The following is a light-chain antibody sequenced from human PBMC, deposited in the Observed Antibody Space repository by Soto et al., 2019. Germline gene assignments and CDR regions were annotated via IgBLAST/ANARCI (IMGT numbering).Light chain of an antibody. CDR3: QHHGYLIG. J-gene: IGKJ4*01. CDR2: GAS. CDR1: QSVSSN. V-gene: IGKV3-15*01. Sequence: EIVMTQSPATLSVSPRERATLSCRASQSVSSNLAWYQQKPGQAPRLLIYGASTRATGIPARFSGSGSGTEFTLTTSSLQSEDFALYFCQHHGYLIGFGGGTKLESK.